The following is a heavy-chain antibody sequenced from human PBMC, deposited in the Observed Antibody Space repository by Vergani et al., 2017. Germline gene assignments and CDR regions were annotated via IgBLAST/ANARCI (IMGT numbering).Heavy chain of an antibody. Sequence: QVQLVQSGAEVKKPGSSVKVSCKASGGTFSSYAISWVRQAPGQGLEWMGRIIPILGIENYAQKFQGRVTITADKSTSTAYMELSSLRSEDTAVYYCARQRITMVRGVINDYYYMDVWGKGTTVTVSS. CDR2: IIPILGIE. J-gene: IGHJ6*03. CDR1: GGTFSSYA. CDR3: ARQRITMVRGVINDYYYMDV. V-gene: IGHV1-69*04. D-gene: IGHD3-10*01.